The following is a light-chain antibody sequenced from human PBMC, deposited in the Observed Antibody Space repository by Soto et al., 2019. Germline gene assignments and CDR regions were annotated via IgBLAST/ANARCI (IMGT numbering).Light chain of an antibody. V-gene: IGKV3-20*01. CDR2: GAS. CDR1: QSVSSNY. CDR3: QQYGKSPPT. J-gene: IGKJ1*01. Sequence: EIVLTQSPGTLSLSPGERATLSCRASQSVSSNYLAWYQRKPGQAPRLLIYGASSRAIDIPNRFSGSGSGTDFTLTITRLEPEDFAVYYCQQYGKSPPTFGQGNKVEI.